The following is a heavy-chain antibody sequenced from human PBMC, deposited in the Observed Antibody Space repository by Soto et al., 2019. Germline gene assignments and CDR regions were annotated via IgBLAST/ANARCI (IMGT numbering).Heavy chain of an antibody. CDR2: FSGSGGAT. J-gene: IGHJ4*02. CDR1: GFISSNYA. V-gene: IGHV3-23*01. D-gene: IGHD1-26*01. CDR3: AKAVGDY. Sequence: GGSLRLSCAASGFISSNYAMSWVRQAPGKGLEWGSGFSGSGGATFYADSAKGRFTISRDSSKNTIYLQMDRLRADATAVYYCAKAVGDYWGRGTLVTVSS.